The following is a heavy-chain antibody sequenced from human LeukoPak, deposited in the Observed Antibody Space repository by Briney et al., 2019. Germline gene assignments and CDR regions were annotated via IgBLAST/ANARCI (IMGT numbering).Heavy chain of an antibody. Sequence: GGSQRLSCAASGFTFSSYAMSWVRQAPGKGLEWVSAISGSGGSTYYADSVKGRFTISRDNSKNTLYLQMNSLRAEDTAVYYCAKGRYSSSWYLGQYYFDYWGQGTLVTVSS. CDR3: AKGRYSSSWYLGQYYFDY. D-gene: IGHD6-13*01. J-gene: IGHJ4*02. CDR1: GFTFSSYA. V-gene: IGHV3-23*01. CDR2: ISGSGGST.